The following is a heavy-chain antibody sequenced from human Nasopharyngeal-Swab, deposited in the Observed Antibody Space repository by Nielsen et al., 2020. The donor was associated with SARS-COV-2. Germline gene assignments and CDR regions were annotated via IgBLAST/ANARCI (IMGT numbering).Heavy chain of an antibody. CDR3: VRATNLGDSLWVPDY. V-gene: IGHV3-74*01. Sequence: GESLKISCAASGFTFSSYWMHWVRQAPGKGLVWVSRINDDGRDTIYADSVKGRFTISRDNAKNALYLQMNSLRAEDTAVYYCVRATNLGDSLWVPDYWGQGTLVTVSS. J-gene: IGHJ4*02. CDR1: GFTFSSYW. D-gene: IGHD2-21*02. CDR2: INDDGRDT.